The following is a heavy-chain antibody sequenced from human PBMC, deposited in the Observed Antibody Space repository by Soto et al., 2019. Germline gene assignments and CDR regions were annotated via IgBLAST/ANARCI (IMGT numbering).Heavy chain of an antibody. Sequence: TGGSLRLSCAASGFTFSSYSMNWVRQAPGKGLEWVSSISSSSSYIYYADSVKGRFTISRDNAKNSLYLQMNSLRAEDTAVYYCAREYYDILTGYHLGMDVWGQGTTVTVSS. D-gene: IGHD3-9*01. V-gene: IGHV3-21*01. CDR2: ISSSSSYI. CDR1: GFTFSSYS. CDR3: AREYYDILTGYHLGMDV. J-gene: IGHJ6*02.